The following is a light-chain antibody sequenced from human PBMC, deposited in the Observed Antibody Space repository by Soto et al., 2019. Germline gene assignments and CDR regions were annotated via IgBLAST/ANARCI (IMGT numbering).Light chain of an antibody. V-gene: IGKV3-20*01. Sequence: EIVLTQSPGTLSLSPGERATLSCRASQSVSSSYLAWYQQKPGQAPGLLIYGASSRATGIPDRFSGSGSGTDFTLTISRLEPEDFAVYYCQQYVGETFGQGTKVEIK. J-gene: IGKJ1*01. CDR1: QSVSSSY. CDR2: GAS. CDR3: QQYVGET.